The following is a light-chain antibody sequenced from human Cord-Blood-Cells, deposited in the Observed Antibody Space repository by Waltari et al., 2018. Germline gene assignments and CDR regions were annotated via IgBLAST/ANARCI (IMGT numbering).Light chain of an antibody. Sequence: DIQMTQSPSSLSASVGDRVTITCQASQDISNYLNWYQQKPGKAPKLLIYDASNLETGVPSRFSGIGSGTDFTVTISSLQPEDIATYYCQQYDKLPLTFGGGTKVEIK. J-gene: IGKJ4*02. V-gene: IGKV1-33*01. CDR3: QQYDKLPLT. CDR1: QDISNY. CDR2: DAS.